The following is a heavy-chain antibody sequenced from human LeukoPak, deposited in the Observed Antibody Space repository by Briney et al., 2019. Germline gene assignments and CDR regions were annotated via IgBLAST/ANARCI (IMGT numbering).Heavy chain of an antibody. J-gene: IGHJ4*02. CDR2: IVVGSCNT. V-gene: IGHV1-58*01. Sequence: SVKASCKACGFTCSSSAVQWVRQARGQPLEWLGWIVVGSCNTNYAQKFQERVTITRDMSTSTAYMELSSLRSEDTAVYYCAAGYCSGGSCYRDFDYWGQGTLVTVSS. CDR3: AAGYCSGGSCYRDFDY. CDR1: GFTCSSSA. D-gene: IGHD2-15*01.